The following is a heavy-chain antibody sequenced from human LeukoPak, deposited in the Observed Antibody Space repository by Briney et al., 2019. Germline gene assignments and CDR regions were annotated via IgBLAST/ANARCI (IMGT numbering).Heavy chain of an antibody. CDR2: ISWNSGSI. Sequence: PGGSLRLSCAASGFTFDDYAMHWVRRAPGKGLEWVSGISWNSGSIGYADSVKGRFTISRDNAKNSLYLQMNSLRAEDTALYYCAKQQIAAAGKGFDYWGQGTLVTVSS. CDR1: GFTFDDYA. J-gene: IGHJ4*02. CDR3: AKQQIAAAGKGFDY. D-gene: IGHD6-13*01. V-gene: IGHV3-9*01.